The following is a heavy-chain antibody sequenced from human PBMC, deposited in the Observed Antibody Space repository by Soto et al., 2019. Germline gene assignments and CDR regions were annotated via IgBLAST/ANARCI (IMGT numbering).Heavy chain of an antibody. D-gene: IGHD2-2*01. CDR2: MYWDDDK. J-gene: IGHJ4*02. CDR3: AHRPLTAMFHY. V-gene: IGHV2-5*02. CDR1: GFSLSTDAVG. Sequence: QITLKESGPTLVQPAQTLTLTCTFSGFSLSTDAVGVGWIRQPPVKALAWLALMYWDDDKRYSPSLKSRLTVPKDTSKNPVVLTMTTVDPGETATYYFAHRPLTAMFHYWGQGALVTFSS.